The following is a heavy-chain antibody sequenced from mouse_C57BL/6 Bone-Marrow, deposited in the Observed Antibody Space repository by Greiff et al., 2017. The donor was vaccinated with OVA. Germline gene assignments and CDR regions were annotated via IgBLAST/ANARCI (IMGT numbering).Heavy chain of an antibody. Sequence: QVQLQQPGAELVKPGASVKMSCKASGYTFTSYWITWVKQRPGQGLEWIGDIYPGSGSTNYNEKFKSKATLTVDTSSSTAYMQLSSLTSEDSAVYYCARRYYGRRHFDYWGQGTTLTVSS. CDR2: IYPGSGST. V-gene: IGHV1-55*01. CDR3: ARRYYGRRHFDY. CDR1: GYTFTSYW. J-gene: IGHJ2*01. D-gene: IGHD1-1*01.